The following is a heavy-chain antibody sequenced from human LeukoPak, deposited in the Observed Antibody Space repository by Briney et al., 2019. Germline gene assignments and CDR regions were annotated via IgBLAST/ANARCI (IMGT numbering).Heavy chain of an antibody. J-gene: IGHJ4*02. V-gene: IGHV3-48*03. CDR3: ARDRWTLPSGITVVVGRVRLDY. Sequence: GGSLRLSCEASGFTFSSYEMNWVRQAPGKGPEWVSYIDSGGSTKYYADSVKGRFTISRDNAKNSVYLQMNSLRAEDTGVYYCARDRWTLPSGITVVVGRVRLDYWGQGTMVTVSS. CDR2: IDSGGSTK. CDR1: GFTFSSYE. D-gene: IGHD3-10*01.